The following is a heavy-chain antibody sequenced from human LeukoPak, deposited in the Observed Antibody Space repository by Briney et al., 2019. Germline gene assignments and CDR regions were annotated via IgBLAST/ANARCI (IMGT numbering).Heavy chain of an antibody. Sequence: ASVKVSCKASGYIFTGYYMHWVRQAPGQGLEWMGWISGSNGNTNYAQKFQGRVTMTTDTSTGTAYMDLRNLRFDDTAVYFCARSGRGTYYYFDLWGQGTLVTVSS. J-gene: IGHJ4*02. CDR1: GYIFTGYY. CDR2: ISGSNGNT. V-gene: IGHV1-18*04. D-gene: IGHD1-26*01. CDR3: ARSGRGTYYYFDL.